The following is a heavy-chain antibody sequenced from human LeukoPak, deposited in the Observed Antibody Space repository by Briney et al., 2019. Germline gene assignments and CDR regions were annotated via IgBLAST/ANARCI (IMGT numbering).Heavy chain of an antibody. V-gene: IGHV1-2*06. CDR2: INPNSGGT. CDR3: ARAVYYYDSSGYYPDAFDI. CDR1: GYTFTSYG. Sequence: ASVKVSCKASGYTFTSYGISWVRQAPGQGLEWMGRINPNSGGTNYAQKFQGRVTMTRDTSISTAYMELSRLRSDDTAVYYCARAVYYYDSSGYYPDAFDIWGQGTMVTVSS. J-gene: IGHJ3*02. D-gene: IGHD3-22*01.